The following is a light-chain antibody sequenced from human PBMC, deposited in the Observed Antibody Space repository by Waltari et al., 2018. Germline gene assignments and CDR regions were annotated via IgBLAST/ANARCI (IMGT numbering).Light chain of an antibody. V-gene: IGLV2-14*01. CDR3: SSYTSSSTLV. CDR2: DVS. Sequence: QSALTQPASLSGSPGQSITLSCTGTSSEVFGVNYVSWYQQHPGKAPKLMIYDVSKRPSGVSNRFSGSKSGNTASLTISGLQAEDEDDYYCSSYTSSSTLVFGTGTKVTVL. J-gene: IGLJ1*01. CDR1: SSEVFGVNY.